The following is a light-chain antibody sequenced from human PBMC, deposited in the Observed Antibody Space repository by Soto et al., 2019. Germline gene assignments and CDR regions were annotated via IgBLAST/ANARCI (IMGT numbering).Light chain of an antibody. J-gene: IGKJ2*01. CDR2: DTS. CDR3: QQRSDWPYT. Sequence: EIVLTQSPATLSLSPGERATLSCRASQSVSDYLAWYQHKAGQAPRLLIYDTSKRATGIPARFSGSGSGTDFTLTITSLEPVDFAVYYCQQRSDWPYTFGLGTKLEIK. CDR1: QSVSDY. V-gene: IGKV3-11*01.